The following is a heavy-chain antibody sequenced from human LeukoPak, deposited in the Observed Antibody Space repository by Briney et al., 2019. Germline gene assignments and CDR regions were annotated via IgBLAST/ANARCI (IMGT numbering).Heavy chain of an antibody. D-gene: IGHD2-2*01. V-gene: IGHV3-15*01. J-gene: IGHJ3*01. CDR3: ARDAYCTSTTCPGTFNL. CDR2: VKSKTYGETT. CDR1: GFTFSDYY. Sequence: PGGSLRLSCAASGFTFSDYYMSWVRQAPGKGLEWVGRVKSKTYGETTDYAAPVKGRFTISRDDSKTTVYLQMNGLKTEDTAVYYCARDAYCTSTTCPGTFNLWGQGTMVTVS.